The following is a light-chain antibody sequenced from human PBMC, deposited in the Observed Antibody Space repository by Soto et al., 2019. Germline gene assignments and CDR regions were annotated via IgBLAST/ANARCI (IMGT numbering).Light chain of an antibody. Sequence: ILLTQSPVALSVSPGERATLSCRASQSVRSKLAWYQQKPGQAPRLLIYDASTRATDVPARFSGSGSGTEFTLTISSLQSDDFATYYCQQFAISTTFGQGTKVEVK. J-gene: IGKJ1*01. V-gene: IGKV3-15*01. CDR3: QQFAISTT. CDR1: QSVRSK. CDR2: DAS.